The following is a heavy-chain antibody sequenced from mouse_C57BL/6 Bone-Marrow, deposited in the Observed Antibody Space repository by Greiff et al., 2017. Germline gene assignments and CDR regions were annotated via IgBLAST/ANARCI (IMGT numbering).Heavy chain of an antibody. CDR1: GYSFTGYY. Sequence: EVQGVESGPELVKPGASVKISCKASGYSFTGYYMNWVKQSPEKSLEWIGEINPSTGGTTYNQKFKAKATLTVDKSSSTAYMQLKSLTSEDSAVYYCARENFDVWGTGTTVTVSS. CDR3: ARENFDV. J-gene: IGHJ1*03. V-gene: IGHV1-42*01. CDR2: INPSTGGT.